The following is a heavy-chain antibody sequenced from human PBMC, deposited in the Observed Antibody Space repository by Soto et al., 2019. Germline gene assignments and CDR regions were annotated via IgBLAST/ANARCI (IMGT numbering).Heavy chain of an antibody. V-gene: IGHV1-69*13. CDR2: IIPIFGTA. CDR1: GGTFSSYA. J-gene: IGHJ3*02. Sequence: SVKVSCKASGGTFSSYAISWVRQAPGQGLEWMGGIIPIFGTANYAQKFQGRVTITADESTSTAYMELSSLRSEDTAVYYCARSRGIAAASTAFDIWGQGTMVTVSS. CDR3: ARSRGIAAASTAFDI. D-gene: IGHD6-13*01.